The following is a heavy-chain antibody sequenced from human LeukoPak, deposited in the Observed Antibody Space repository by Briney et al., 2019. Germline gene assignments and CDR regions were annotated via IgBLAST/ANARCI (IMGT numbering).Heavy chain of an antibody. CDR1: GGSISSYY. Sequence: SETLFLTCTVSGGSISSYYWSWIRQPPGKGLEWIAYISDIGSINYNPSLKSRVTISLDTSKNQFSLKLSSVTAADTAVYYCAGHHPRNTVDFWGQGTLVTVSS. CDR2: ISDIGSI. J-gene: IGHJ4*02. V-gene: IGHV4-59*08. CDR3: AGHHPRNTVDF. D-gene: IGHD2/OR15-2a*01.